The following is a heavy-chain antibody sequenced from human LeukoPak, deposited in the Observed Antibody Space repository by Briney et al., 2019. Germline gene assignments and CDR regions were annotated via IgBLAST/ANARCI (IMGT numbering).Heavy chain of an antibody. CDR2: IQQDGSEK. Sequence: GGSLRLSCAASGFTFRTFWMTWVRQAPGKGLEWVANIQQDGSEKYYVDSVRGRFTISRDNAKNSLYLQMNSLRAEDTAVYYCARADEDIVLVPAAVTYYHYYYMDVWGKGTTVTVSS. V-gene: IGHV3-7*01. D-gene: IGHD2-2*01. CDR3: ARADEDIVLVPAAVTYYHYYYMDV. CDR1: GFTFRTFW. J-gene: IGHJ6*03.